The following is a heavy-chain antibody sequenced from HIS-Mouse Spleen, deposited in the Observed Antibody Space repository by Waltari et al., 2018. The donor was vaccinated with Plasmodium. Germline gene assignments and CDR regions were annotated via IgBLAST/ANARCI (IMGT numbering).Heavy chain of an antibody. CDR2: SNDSGST. CDR3: ARGPGYSSGWYYFDY. V-gene: IGHV4-34*01. Sequence: QVQLQQWGAGLLKPSETLSLTCAVYGGSFSGYYWSWIRQPPGKGLEWIGESNDSGSTNYNPSLKSRVTISVDTSKNQVSLKRSAVTAADTAVYYCARGPGYSSGWYYFDYWGQGTMVTVSS. CDR1: GGSFSGYY. J-gene: IGHJ4*03. D-gene: IGHD6-19*01.